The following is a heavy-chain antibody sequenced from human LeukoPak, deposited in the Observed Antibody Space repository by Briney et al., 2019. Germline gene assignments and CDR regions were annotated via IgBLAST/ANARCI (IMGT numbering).Heavy chain of an antibody. CDR2: ISAYNGNT. Sequence: ASVKVSCKASGYTFTSYGISWVRQAPGQGLEWMGWISAYNGNTNYAQKLQGRVTMTTDTSTSTAYMELRSLRSDDTAVYYCARDSASAAVAPPGYWGQGTLVTVSS. CDR3: ARDSASAAVAPPGY. CDR1: GYTFTSYG. V-gene: IGHV1-18*01. J-gene: IGHJ4*02. D-gene: IGHD6-19*01.